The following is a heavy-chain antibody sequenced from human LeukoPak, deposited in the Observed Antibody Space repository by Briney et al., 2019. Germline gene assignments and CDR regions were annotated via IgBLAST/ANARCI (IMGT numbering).Heavy chain of an antibody. V-gene: IGHV1-8*01. Sequence: ASVKVSCKASGYTFTSYDINWVRQATGQGLEWMGWMNPNSGNTGYAQKFQGRVTMTRNTSISTAYMELSSLRSDDTAVYYCARDRSLSKAGTHSPGYWGQGTLVTVSS. CDR1: GYTFTSYD. J-gene: IGHJ4*02. CDR2: MNPNSGNT. CDR3: ARDRSLSKAGTHSPGY. D-gene: IGHD6-13*01.